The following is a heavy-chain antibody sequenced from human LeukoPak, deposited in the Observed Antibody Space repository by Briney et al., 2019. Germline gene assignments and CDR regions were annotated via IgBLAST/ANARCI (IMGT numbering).Heavy chain of an antibody. Sequence: ASVKLSCKASGSTFSVYFINWVRQARGQGLEWMGIINPSGGSTSYAQNFQGRVTMTREMSTSTVYMELSSLRSEDTAVYYCARDLGSMITFGGVSDYWGQRALVTVSS. D-gene: IGHD3-16*01. CDR3: ARDLGSMITFGGVSDY. J-gene: IGHJ4*02. V-gene: IGHV1-46*01. CDR2: INPSGGST. CDR1: GSTFSVYF.